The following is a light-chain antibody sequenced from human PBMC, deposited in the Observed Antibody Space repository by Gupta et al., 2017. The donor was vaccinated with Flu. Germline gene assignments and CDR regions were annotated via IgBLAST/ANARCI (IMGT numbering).Light chain of an antibody. CDR1: QSVTSN. V-gene: IGKV3-15*01. CDR3: QHYNNWPLTWT. Sequence: EIVMTQSPATLSVSPGERATFSCWASQSVTSNLAWYQQKPGQAPRLLIYGASTRATGVPTRFSGSGSGTEFTLTISSLQSEDFAVYFCQHYNNWPLTWTFGQGTKVEIK. J-gene: IGKJ1*01. CDR2: GAS.